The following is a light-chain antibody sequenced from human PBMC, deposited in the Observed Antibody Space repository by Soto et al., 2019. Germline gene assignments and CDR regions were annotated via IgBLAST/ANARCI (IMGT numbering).Light chain of an antibody. J-gene: IGKJ1*01. V-gene: IGKV3-20*01. CDR3: QQYGSSPST. CDR2: GAS. Sequence: EIVLTQSPGTLSLSPGERATLSCRASQSVSSSNLAWYQQKPGQAPSLLIYGASSRATGIPDRFSGSGSGTDFTLTISRLEPEDFAVYYCQQYGSSPSTFGQGTKVEIK. CDR1: QSVSSSN.